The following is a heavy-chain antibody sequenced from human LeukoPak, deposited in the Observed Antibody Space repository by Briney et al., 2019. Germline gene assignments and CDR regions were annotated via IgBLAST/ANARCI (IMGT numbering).Heavy chain of an antibody. V-gene: IGHV4-34*01. D-gene: IGHD2-2*01. J-gene: IGHJ4*02. CDR1: GGSISSYY. CDR2: INHSGST. CDR3: ARSPSWYCSSTSCYPDY. Sequence: SETLSLTCAVSGGSISSYYWSWIRQPPGKGLEWIGEINHSGSTNYNPSLKSRVSISVDTSKNQFSLKLSSVTAADTAVYYCARSPSWYCSSTSCYPDYWGQGTLVTVSS.